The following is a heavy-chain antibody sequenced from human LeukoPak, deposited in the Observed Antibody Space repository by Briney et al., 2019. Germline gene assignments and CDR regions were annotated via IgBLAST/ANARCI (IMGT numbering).Heavy chain of an antibody. J-gene: IGHJ3*02. CDR3: ARVYHPAAAGGAFDI. V-gene: IGHV1-18*01. CDR1: GYTFTSYG. D-gene: IGHD6-13*01. Sequence: ASVKVSCKASGYTFTSYGISWVRQAPGQGLEWMGWISAYNGNTNYAQKLQGRATMTTDTSTSTAYMELRSLRSDDTAVYYCARVYHPAAAGGAFDIWGQGTMVTVSS. CDR2: ISAYNGNT.